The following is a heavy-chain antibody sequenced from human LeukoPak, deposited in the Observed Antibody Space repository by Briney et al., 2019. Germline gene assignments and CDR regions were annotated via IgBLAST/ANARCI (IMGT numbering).Heavy chain of an antibody. Sequence: GGSLRLPCAASGFTFSSYSMNWVRQAPGKGLEWVSSISSSSSYIYYADSVKGRFTISRDNAKNSLYLQMNSLRAEDTAVYYCARDGGDGSSYYYDMDVWGQGTTVTVSS. J-gene: IGHJ6*02. CDR1: GFTFSSYS. CDR2: ISSSSSYI. CDR3: ARDGGDGSSYYYDMDV. V-gene: IGHV3-21*01. D-gene: IGHD5-24*01.